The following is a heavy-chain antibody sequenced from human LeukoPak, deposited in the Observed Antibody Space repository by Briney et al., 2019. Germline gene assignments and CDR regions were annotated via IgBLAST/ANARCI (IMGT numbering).Heavy chain of an antibody. CDR2: INHSGST. Sequence: SETPSLTCAVYGGSFSGYYWSWIRQPPGKGLEWIGEINHSGSTNYNPSLKSRVTISVDTSKNQFSLKLSSVTAADTAVYYCARGLRDPIVVVVAATDWFDPWGQGTLVTVSS. CDR1: GGSFSGYY. J-gene: IGHJ5*02. CDR3: ARGLRDPIVVVVAATDWFDP. V-gene: IGHV4-34*01. D-gene: IGHD2-15*01.